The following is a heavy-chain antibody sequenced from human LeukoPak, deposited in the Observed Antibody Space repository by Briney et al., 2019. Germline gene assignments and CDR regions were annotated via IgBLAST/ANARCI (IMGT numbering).Heavy chain of an antibody. V-gene: IGHV4-4*07. CDR2: IYISGST. CDR1: GGSFSSYY. J-gene: IGHJ4*02. Sequence: SERLSLTCTVSGGSFSSYYWNWIRQSAGEGLEWIGRIYISGSTNYNPSLKVRVTMSVDTTKNQFSLNLNSVTAADTAVYYCARGSFSDGWEIWGQGTMVTVSS. CDR3: ARGSFSDGWEI. D-gene: IGHD5-24*01.